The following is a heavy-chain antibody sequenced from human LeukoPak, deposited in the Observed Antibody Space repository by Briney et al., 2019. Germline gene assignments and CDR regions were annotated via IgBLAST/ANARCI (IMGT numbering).Heavy chain of an antibody. CDR3: ARRSGDSSGYLL. CDR2: IYYSGST. Sequence: SETLSLTCTVSGGSISSSSYYWGWIRQPPGKGLEWIGGIYYSGSTYYNPSLKSRVTISVDTSKNQFSLKLSSVTAADTAVYYCARRSGDSSGYLLWGQGTLVTVSS. D-gene: IGHD3-22*01. CDR1: GGSISSSSYY. J-gene: IGHJ4*02. V-gene: IGHV4-39*01.